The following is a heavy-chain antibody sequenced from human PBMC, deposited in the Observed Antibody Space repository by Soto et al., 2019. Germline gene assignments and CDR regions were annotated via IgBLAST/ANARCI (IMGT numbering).Heavy chain of an antibody. CDR2: IYHSGST. CDR1: GGSISSGGYS. CDR3: ARARATIAAAAIFDC. V-gene: IGHV4-30-2*01. J-gene: IGHJ4*02. D-gene: IGHD6-13*01. Sequence: SETLSLTCAVSGGSISSGGYSWSWIRQPPGKGLEWIGYIYHSGSTYYNPSLKSRVTISVDKSKNQFSLKLTSVTAADTAVYYCARARATIAAAAIFDCWGQGTLVTVSS.